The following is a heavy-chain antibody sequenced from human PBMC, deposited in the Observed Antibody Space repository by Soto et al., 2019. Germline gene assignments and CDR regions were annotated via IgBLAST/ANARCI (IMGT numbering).Heavy chain of an antibody. J-gene: IGHJ4*02. CDR3: ARDKCYLDS. CDR2: INPGGSEK. D-gene: IGHD2-8*01. V-gene: IGHV3-7*01. Sequence: EVQLVESGEGLVQPGGSLRLSCAASRFTFSSYWMSWVRQAPGKGLEWVANINPGGSEKFYVDSVKGRFTISRDNAKNSLYLQMDSLRAEDTAVYYCARDKCYLDSWRQGTLVTVSS. CDR1: RFTFSSYW.